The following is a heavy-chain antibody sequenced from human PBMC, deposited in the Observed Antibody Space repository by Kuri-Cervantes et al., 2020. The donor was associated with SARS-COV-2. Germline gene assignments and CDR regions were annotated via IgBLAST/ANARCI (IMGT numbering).Heavy chain of an antibody. CDR1: GFTFSSYG. CDR2: IWYDGSNK. Sequence: GESLKISCAASGFTFSSYGMHWVRQAPGKGLEWVAVIWYDGSNKYYADSVKGRFTISRDNSKNTLYLQMNSLRAEDTAVYYCAKGKIAVAARPTYFDYWGQGTLVTVSS. J-gene: IGHJ4*02. CDR3: AKGKIAVAARPTYFDY. V-gene: IGHV3-33*06. D-gene: IGHD6-19*01.